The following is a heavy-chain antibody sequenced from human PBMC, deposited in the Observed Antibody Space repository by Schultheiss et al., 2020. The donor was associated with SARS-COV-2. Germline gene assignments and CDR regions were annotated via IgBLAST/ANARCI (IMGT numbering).Heavy chain of an antibody. V-gene: IGHV3-21*01. Sequence: GESLKISCAASEFTFSNYSMNWVRQAPGKGLEWVSSISSSSSYIYYADSVKGRFTISRDYTMNSLHLQMNSLRAEDTAVYYCARDPPTPNWGYAFDIWGQGTMVTVSS. D-gene: IGHD7-27*01. CDR2: ISSSSSYI. J-gene: IGHJ3*02. CDR3: ARDPPTPNWGYAFDI. CDR1: EFTFSNYS.